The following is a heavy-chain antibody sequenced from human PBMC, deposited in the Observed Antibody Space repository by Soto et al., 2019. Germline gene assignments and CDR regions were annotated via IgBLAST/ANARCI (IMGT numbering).Heavy chain of an antibody. D-gene: IGHD3-22*01. CDR1: GFTFSSYA. Sequence: GGSLRLSCAASGFTFSSYAMSWVRQAPGKGLEWVSAISGSGGSTYYADSVKGRFTISRDNSKNTLYLQMNSLRAEDTAVYYCKQYYYDSSGYQYYYYYYGMDAWGQGTTVTVSS. CDR3: KQYYYDSSGYQYYYYYYGMDA. CDR2: ISGSGGST. V-gene: IGHV3-23*01. J-gene: IGHJ6*02.